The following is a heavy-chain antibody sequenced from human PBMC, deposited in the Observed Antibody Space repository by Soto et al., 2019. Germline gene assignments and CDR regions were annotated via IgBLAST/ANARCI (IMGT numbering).Heavy chain of an antibody. J-gene: IGHJ4*01. D-gene: IGHD6-13*01. Sequence: EVQLVESGGGLVKPGGSLRLSCAASGFTFSSYSMNWVRQAPGKGLEWVSSISSSSSYIYYAHSVKGRFTISRDNAKNSQLLQMNSLSDEDTTVYYCARDSRSAGRYNSTWYFTKFSYWG. CDR1: GFTFSSYS. V-gene: IGHV3-21*01. CDR3: ARDSRSAGRYNSTWYFTKFSY. CDR2: ISSSSSYI.